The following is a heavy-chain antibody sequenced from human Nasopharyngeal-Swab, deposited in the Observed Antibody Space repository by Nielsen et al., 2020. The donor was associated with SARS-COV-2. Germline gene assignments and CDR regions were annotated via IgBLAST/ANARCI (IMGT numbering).Heavy chain of an antibody. CDR2: IGRYGTDI. J-gene: IGHJ6*02. CDR3: ARGTVFGVANGMDV. V-gene: IGHV3-21*01. D-gene: IGHD3-3*01. Sequence: WIRQPPGKGLEWVSSIGRYGTDIFHADSVKGRFSVFRDAANKSIYLQMRSLRAEDTAVYYCARGTVFGVANGMDVRGQGTTVTVSS.